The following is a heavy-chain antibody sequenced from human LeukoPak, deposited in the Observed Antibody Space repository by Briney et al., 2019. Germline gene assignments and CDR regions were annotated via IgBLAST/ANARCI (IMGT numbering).Heavy chain of an antibody. Sequence: PGGSLTLSRPASGFTFIRFVMTWVRQPPGKGLAWVSSMSSGGTYINYPDSVRGRFTISRDNAKNSLYLLMNNLRAEDTGVYYCARDRPTGASRVFLVQWGQGTLVTVSS. CDR2: MSSGGTYI. J-gene: IGHJ4*02. V-gene: IGHV3-21*01. CDR3: ARDRPTGASRVFLVQ. D-gene: IGHD3-3*01. CDR1: GFTFIRFV.